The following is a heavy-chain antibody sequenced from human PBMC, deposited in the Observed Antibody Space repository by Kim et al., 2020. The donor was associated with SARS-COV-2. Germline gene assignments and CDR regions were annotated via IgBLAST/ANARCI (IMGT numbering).Heavy chain of an antibody. CDR3: AKLGSGSYYEYYFDY. D-gene: IGHD3-10*01. V-gene: IGHV1-18*01. Sequence: QKLQGRSTMTPDTSTSTAYMELRSLRSDDTAVYYCAKLGSGSYYEYYFDYWGQGTLVTVSS. J-gene: IGHJ4*02.